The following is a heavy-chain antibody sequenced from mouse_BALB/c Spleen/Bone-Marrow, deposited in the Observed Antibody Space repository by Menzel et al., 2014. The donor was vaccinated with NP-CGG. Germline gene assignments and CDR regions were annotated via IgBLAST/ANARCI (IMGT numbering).Heavy chain of an antibody. V-gene: IGHV5-9-4*01. CDR3: ASGDVYFAY. CDR1: GFTFSSYA. CDR2: ISSGGSYT. Sequence: EVQLVESGGGLVKPGGSLKLSCAASGFTFSSYAMSWVRQSPDKRLEWVAEISSGGSYTYYPDTVTGRFTISRDNAKNTLYLEMSSLRSEGTAMYYCASGDVYFAYWGQGTLGTVSA. J-gene: IGHJ3*01.